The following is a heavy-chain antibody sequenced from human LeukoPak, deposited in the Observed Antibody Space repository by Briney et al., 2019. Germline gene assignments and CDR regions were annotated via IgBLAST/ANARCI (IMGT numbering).Heavy chain of an antibody. CDR3: ARPSSSFYGAFDI. CDR1: GYTFTTYW. CDR2: IYPGDSDT. Sequence: GESLQISCEGFGYTFTTYWIAWVRQVPGKGLEWMGIIYPGDSDTRYSPSFQGQVTISADKSISTAYLQWSSLKASDTAIYYCARPSSSFYGAFDIWGQGTVVTVSS. D-gene: IGHD6-13*01. J-gene: IGHJ3*02. V-gene: IGHV5-51*01.